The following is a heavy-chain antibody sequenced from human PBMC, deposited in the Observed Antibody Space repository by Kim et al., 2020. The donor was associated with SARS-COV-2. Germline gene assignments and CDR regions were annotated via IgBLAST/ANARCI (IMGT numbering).Heavy chain of an antibody. J-gene: IGHJ4*02. CDR3: ARDSLAGDYYVFFDY. CDR1: GFTFSSYS. CDR2: ISSSSSYI. D-gene: IGHD3-22*01. Sequence: GGSLRLSCAASGFTFSSYSMNWVRQAPGKGLEWVSSISSSSSYIYYADSVKGRFTISRDNAKNSLYLQMNSLRAEDTAVYYCARDSLAGDYYVFFDYWGQGTLVTVSS. V-gene: IGHV3-21*01.